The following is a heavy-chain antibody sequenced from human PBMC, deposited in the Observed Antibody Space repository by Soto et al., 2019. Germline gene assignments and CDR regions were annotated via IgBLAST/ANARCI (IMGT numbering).Heavy chain of an antibody. J-gene: IGHJ6*02. V-gene: IGHV4-30-2*01. Sequence: TLSLTCAVSGGSISSGGYSWSWIRQPPGKGLEWIGYIYHSGSTYYNPSLKSRVTISVDRSKNQFSLKLSSVTAADTAVYYCASVRGGYYYAMDVWGQGTTVTVSS. CDR3: ASVRGGYYYAMDV. CDR2: IYHSGST. CDR1: GGSISSGGYS. D-gene: IGHD3-10*02.